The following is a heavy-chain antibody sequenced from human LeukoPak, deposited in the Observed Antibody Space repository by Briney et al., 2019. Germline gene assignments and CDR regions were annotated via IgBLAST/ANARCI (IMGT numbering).Heavy chain of an antibody. CDR2: INPHSGDT. V-gene: IGHV1-2*02. D-gene: IGHD5-24*01. CDR3: ARDRTHEMEMSTTFFDY. J-gene: IGHJ4*02. Sequence: GASVKVSCKASRYTFTGYYMHWVRQAPGQGLEWMGWINPHSGDTKYAQKFQGRVIMTRDTSISTVYMDLSRLRSDDTAVYYCARDRTHEMEMSTTFFDYWGQGTLVTVSS. CDR1: RYTFTGYY.